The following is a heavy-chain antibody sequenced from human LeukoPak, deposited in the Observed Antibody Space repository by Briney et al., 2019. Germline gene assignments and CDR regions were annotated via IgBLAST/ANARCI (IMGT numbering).Heavy chain of an antibody. CDR2: IYYSGST. CDR3: ARDGYSSSWYFRSIDY. Sequence: PSETLSLTCTVSGGSISSYYWSWIRQPPGKGLEWIGYIYYSGSTNYNPSLKSRVTISVDTSKNQFSLKLSSVTAADTAVYYCARDGYSSSWYFRSIDYWGQGTLVTVSS. V-gene: IGHV4-59*01. CDR1: GGSISSYY. D-gene: IGHD6-13*01. J-gene: IGHJ4*02.